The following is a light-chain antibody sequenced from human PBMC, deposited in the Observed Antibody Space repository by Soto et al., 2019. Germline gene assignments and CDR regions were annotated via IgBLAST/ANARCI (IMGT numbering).Light chain of an antibody. V-gene: IGKV2D-29*02. Sequence: DIVVTQSPLTLPVTPGETASISCRSSQSLLHSNGYNYLDWYLQKPGQSPQLLIYEVSKRFSGVPDRFSGSGSGTDFTLKISRVEAEDVGVYYCMRSVQPPITFGQGTRLEIK. CDR1: QSLLHSNGYNY. CDR2: EVS. CDR3: MRSVQPPIT. J-gene: IGKJ5*01.